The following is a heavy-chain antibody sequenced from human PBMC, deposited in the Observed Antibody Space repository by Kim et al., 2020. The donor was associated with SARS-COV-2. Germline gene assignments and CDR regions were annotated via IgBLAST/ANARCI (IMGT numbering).Heavy chain of an antibody. D-gene: IGHD3-3*01. CDR2: IVVGSGNT. V-gene: IGHV1-58*01. CDR3: AAGTVYYDFWSGYLNSGVMEV. CDR1: GFTFTSSA. Sequence: SVKVSCKASGFTFTSSAVQWVRQARGQRLEWIGWIVVGSGNTNYAQKFQERVTITRDMSTSTAYMELSSLRSEDTAVYYCAAGTVYYDFWSGYLNSGVMEVWGQGTTVTVSS. J-gene: IGHJ6*02.